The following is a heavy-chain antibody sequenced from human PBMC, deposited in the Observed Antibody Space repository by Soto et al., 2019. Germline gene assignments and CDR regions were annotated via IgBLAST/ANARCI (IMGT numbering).Heavy chain of an antibody. D-gene: IGHD2-8*02. Sequence: LPETLSLTCAVYVGSFSGYYWTWIRQPPGTGLEWIGEINHSGSTNYNPSLKSRVTISVDTSKNQFSLKLTSVTAADTAVYYCARDKITGLFDYWGQGTLVTVSS. CDR2: INHSGST. CDR3: ARDKITGLFDY. CDR1: VGSFSGYY. J-gene: IGHJ4*02. V-gene: IGHV4-34*01.